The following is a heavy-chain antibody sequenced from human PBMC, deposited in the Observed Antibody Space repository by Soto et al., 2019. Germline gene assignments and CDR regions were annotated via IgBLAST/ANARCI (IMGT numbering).Heavy chain of an antibody. Sequence: ASVKVSCKASGYTFTSYHIDWVRQAPGQGLEWMGKISPSGDRTWYAQKYRGRVTMTRDTSTSTDYMELSSLRFEDTAVYYCARDGGNYGDDDHWGQGTLVTVSS. CDR3: ARDGGNYGDDDH. CDR2: ISPSGDRT. CDR1: GYTFTSYH. D-gene: IGHD4-17*01. J-gene: IGHJ4*02. V-gene: IGHV1-46*01.